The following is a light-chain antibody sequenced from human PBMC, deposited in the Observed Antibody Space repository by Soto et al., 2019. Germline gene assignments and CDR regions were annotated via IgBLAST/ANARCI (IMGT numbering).Light chain of an antibody. Sequence: DVVMTQSPLSLPVTLGQPASISCRSSQSLVFSDGNTYLSWIHQRPGQSPRRLIYKVSYRDSGVPDRFSGSGSGTDFTLEISMVETEDVGVYYCMQGTYWPPYTFGQGTKLEIK. CDR2: KVS. J-gene: IGKJ2*01. CDR1: QSLVFSDGNTY. CDR3: MQGTYWPPYT. V-gene: IGKV2-30*01.